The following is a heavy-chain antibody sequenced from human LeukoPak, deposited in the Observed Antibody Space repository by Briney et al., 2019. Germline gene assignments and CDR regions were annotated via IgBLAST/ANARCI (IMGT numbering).Heavy chain of an antibody. V-gene: IGHV1-69*13. CDR2: ITPMFGTS. J-gene: IGHJ4*02. D-gene: IGHD6-13*01. Sequence: SVKVSCKASGGTFSSYAISWVRQAPGQGLEWMGGITPMFGTSNYAQKFRGRVTITADESTSTAYMELSSLRSEDTAVYYCARPNLPYSSSSHFDYWGQGTLVTVSS. CDR1: GGTFSSYA. CDR3: ARPNLPYSSSSHFDY.